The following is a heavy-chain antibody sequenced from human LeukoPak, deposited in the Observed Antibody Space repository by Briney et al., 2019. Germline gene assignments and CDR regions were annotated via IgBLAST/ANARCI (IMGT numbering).Heavy chain of an antibody. CDR3: ARHVAVAGRYYYYMDV. J-gene: IGHJ6*03. CDR2: IYYSGST. Sequence: SETLSLTCSVSGDSISTSSYYWGWIRQPPGKGLEWIGTIYYSGSTYYNPSLTSRVTISVDTSKNQFSLKLSSVTAADTAVYYCARHVAVAGRYYYYMDVWGKGTTVTISS. CDR1: GDSISTSSYY. V-gene: IGHV4-39*01. D-gene: IGHD6-19*01.